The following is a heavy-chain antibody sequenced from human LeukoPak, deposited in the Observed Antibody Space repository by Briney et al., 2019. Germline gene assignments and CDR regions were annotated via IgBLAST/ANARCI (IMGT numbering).Heavy chain of an antibody. Sequence: SETLSLTCTVSGGSISSYYWSWLRQPAGKGLEWIGRIYTSGSTSYNPSLKSRVTMSVDTSKNQFSLKLSSVTAADTAVYYCARELASQMTTVTTVNWFDPWGQGTLVTVSS. V-gene: IGHV4-4*07. CDR2: IYTSGST. J-gene: IGHJ5*02. CDR3: ARELASQMTTVTTVNWFDP. CDR1: GGSISSYY. D-gene: IGHD4-17*01.